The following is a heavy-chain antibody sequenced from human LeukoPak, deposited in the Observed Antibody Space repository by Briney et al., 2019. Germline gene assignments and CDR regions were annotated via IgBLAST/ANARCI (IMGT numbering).Heavy chain of an antibody. CDR3: ARDKGTVTSLTTFDY. V-gene: IGHV4-31*03. D-gene: IGHD4-17*01. CDR2: IYYSGST. Sequence: SETLSLTCTVSGGSISSGGYYWSWIRQHPGKGLEWIGYIYYSGSTYYNPSLKSRVTISVGTSKSQFSLKLSSVTAADTAVYYCARDKGTVTSLTTFDYWGQGTLVTVSS. J-gene: IGHJ4*02. CDR1: GGSISSGGYY.